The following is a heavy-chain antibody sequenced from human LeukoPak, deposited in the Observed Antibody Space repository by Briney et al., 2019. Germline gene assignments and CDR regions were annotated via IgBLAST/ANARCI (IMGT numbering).Heavy chain of an antibody. CDR3: ARYNKSSWYFFDY. J-gene: IGHJ4*02. CDR1: GGSFSGYY. CDR2: INHSGST. V-gene: IGHV4-34*01. Sequence: PSETLPLTCAVYGGSFSGYYWSWIRQPPGKGLEWIGEINHSGSTNYNPSLKSRVTISVDTSKNQFSLKLSSVTAADTAVYYCARYNKSSWYFFDYWGQGTLVTVSS. D-gene: IGHD6-13*01.